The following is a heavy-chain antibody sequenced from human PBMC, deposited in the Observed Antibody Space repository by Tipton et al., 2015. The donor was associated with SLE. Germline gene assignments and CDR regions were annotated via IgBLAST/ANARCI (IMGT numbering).Heavy chain of an antibody. CDR3: ARHRGKSTVSDYIDY. Sequence: TLSLTCTVSGGSISSYFWSWIRQPPGKGLEWIGYINNNGNTNYNPSLKSRVTTSVDTSKNQLSLKLSSVTAADTAVYYCARHRGKSTVSDYIDYWGQGTLVTVSS. D-gene: IGHD4-17*01. CDR1: GGSISSYF. CDR2: INNNGNT. V-gene: IGHV4-59*01. J-gene: IGHJ4*02.